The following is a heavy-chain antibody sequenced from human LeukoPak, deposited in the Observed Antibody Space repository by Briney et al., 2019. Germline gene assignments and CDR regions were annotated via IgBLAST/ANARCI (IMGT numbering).Heavy chain of an antibody. D-gene: IGHD6-13*01. CDR2: IYRGGNT. CDR3: AKDPPEGWAAAPPKEAFDI. J-gene: IGHJ3*02. V-gene: IGHV3-53*01. CDR1: GFIVSSYY. Sequence: GGSLRLSCAASGFIVSSYYLSWVRQAPGKGLEWLSVIYRGGNTYYAASVKGRFTISRDNSKNTLYLQMNSLRAEDTAVYYCAKDPPEGWAAAPPKEAFDIWGQGTMVTVSS.